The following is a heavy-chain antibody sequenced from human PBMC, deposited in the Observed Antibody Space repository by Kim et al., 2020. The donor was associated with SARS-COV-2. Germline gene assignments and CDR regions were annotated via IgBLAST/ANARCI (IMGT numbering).Heavy chain of an antibody. V-gene: IGHV3-33*05. Sequence: GGSLRLSCAASGFTFSSYGMHWVRQAPGKGLEWVAVISYDGSNKYYADSVKGRFTISRDNSKNTLYLQMNSLRAEDTAVYYCARDTRIYGSGSYGPRDGMDVWGQGTTVTVSS. J-gene: IGHJ6*02. CDR1: GFTFSSYG. CDR3: ARDTRIYGSGSYGPRDGMDV. CDR2: ISYDGSNK. D-gene: IGHD3-10*01.